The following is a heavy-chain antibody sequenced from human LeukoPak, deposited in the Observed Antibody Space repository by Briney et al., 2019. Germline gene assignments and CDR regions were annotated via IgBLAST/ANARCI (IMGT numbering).Heavy chain of an antibody. CDR1: GFTFSGSA. CDR3: TRQEYYDILTGQPVDY. D-gene: IGHD3-9*01. J-gene: IGHJ4*02. V-gene: IGHV3-73*01. Sequence: PGGSLKLSCAASGFTFSGSAMHWVRQASGKGLERVGRIRSKANSYATAYAASVKGRFTISRDDSKNTAYLQMNSLKTEDTAVYYCTRQEYYDILTGQPVDYWGQGTLVTVSS. CDR2: IRSKANSYAT.